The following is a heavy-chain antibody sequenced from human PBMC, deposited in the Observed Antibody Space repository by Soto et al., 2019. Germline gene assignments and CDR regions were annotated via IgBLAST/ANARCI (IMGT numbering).Heavy chain of an antibody. D-gene: IGHD5-18*01. CDR2: ISGNGGNT. CDR1: GFTFSSYA. CDR3: AKDPGAYGYGYRFDS. V-gene: IGHV3-23*01. Sequence: EVQLLESGGGLVQPGGSLRLSCAASGFTFSSYAMSWVRQAPGKGLQWVSSISGNGGNTYYAYSVKGRFTISRDNSKNTLYLQLNNLRVEDTAVYFCAKDPGAYGYGYRFDSWGQGSLVAVSS. J-gene: IGHJ4*02.